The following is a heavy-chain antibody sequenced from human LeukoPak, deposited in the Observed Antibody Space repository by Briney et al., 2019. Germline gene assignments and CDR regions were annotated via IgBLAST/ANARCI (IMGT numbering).Heavy chain of an antibody. Sequence: GGSLRLSCAASGFTFSSYAMHWVRQAPGKGLEWVAVISYDGSNKYYADSVKGRFTISRGNSKNTLYLQMNSLRAEDTAVYYCAGGHQNYDILTGYYIPFDYWGQGTLVTVSS. CDR2: ISYDGSNK. V-gene: IGHV3-30-3*01. CDR1: GFTFSSYA. J-gene: IGHJ4*02. D-gene: IGHD3-9*01. CDR3: AGGHQNYDILTGYYIPFDY.